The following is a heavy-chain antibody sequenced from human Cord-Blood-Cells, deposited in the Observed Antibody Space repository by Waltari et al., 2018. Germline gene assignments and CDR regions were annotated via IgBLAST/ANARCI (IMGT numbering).Heavy chain of an antibody. CDR3: ARDLDSRDFDY. Sequence: QVQLVQSGAEVKKPGASVKVSCKASGYTFTGYYMHWVRQAPGQGLEWMGWINPNSGGTNYAQKCQGRVTMTRDTSISTAYMELSRLRSDDTAVYYCARDLDSRDFDYWGQGTLVTVSS. D-gene: IGHD3-3*01. CDR2: INPNSGGT. V-gene: IGHV1-2*02. CDR1: GYTFTGYY. J-gene: IGHJ4*02.